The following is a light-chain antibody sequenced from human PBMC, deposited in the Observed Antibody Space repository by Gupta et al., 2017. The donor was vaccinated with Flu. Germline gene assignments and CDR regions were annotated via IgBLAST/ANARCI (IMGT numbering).Light chain of an antibody. CDR1: QDIGPS. CDR3: QQYNVYPLT. J-gene: IGKJ5*01. CDR2: GAS. V-gene: IGKV1-16*01. Sequence: DVQMTQSPSSLSASIGDSVTISCRASQDIGPSVAWFHQAPGKGPKSLISGASNLQSGVPSRFSGRRAGTDFSLTIRGLQPEDFATYYCQQYNVYPLTFGQGTRL.